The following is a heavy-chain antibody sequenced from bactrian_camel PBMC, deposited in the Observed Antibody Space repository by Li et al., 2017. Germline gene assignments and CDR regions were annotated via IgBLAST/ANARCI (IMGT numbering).Heavy chain of an antibody. Sequence: HVQLVESGGGSVEAGGSLTLSCAASGAQIMHCMAWFRQAPGKRREGVACINTDTGSKFYADSVKGRFTISYDNAKNTLYLQMNSLKPEDTAIYYCAAAKGLPELLRGGYLSARSYNYWGRGTQVTVS. D-gene: IGHD3*01. J-gene: IGHJ4*01. V-gene: IGHV3S63*01. CDR1: GAQIMHC. CDR3: AAAKGLPELLRGGYLSARSYNY. CDR2: INTDTGSK.